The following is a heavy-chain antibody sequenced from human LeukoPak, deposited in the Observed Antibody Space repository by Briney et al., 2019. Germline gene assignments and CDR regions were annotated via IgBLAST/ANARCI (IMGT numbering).Heavy chain of an antibody. J-gene: IGHJ3*02. CDR3: ARRYPTPLNAFDI. V-gene: IGHV4-34*01. Sequence: PSETLSLTCVVYGGSFSDYYWSWIRQPPGKGLEWIGEVKHSGSANYNPSLKSRVTISVDTSKNQFSLKLSSVTAADTAVYYCARRYPTPLNAFDIWGQGTMVTVSS. CDR1: GGSFSDYY. CDR2: VKHSGSA. D-gene: IGHD3-16*02.